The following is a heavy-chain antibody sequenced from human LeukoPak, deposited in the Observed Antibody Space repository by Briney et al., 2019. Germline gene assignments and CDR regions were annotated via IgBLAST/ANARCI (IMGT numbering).Heavy chain of an antibody. J-gene: IGHJ4*02. CDR3: ARERARYCSSTSCYAGLNY. D-gene: IGHD2-2*01. Sequence: SETLSLTCAVYGGSFSGYYWSWIRQPPGKGLEWIGEINHSGSTNYNPSLKSRVTISVDTSKNQFSLKLSSVTAADTAVYYCARERARYCSSTSCYAGLNYWGQGTLVTVSS. V-gene: IGHV4-34*01. CDR1: GGSFSGYY. CDR2: INHSGST.